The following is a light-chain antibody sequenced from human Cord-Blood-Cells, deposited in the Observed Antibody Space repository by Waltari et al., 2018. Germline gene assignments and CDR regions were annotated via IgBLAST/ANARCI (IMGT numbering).Light chain of an antibody. CDR1: SSNIGHNY. CDR3: GTWDSSLSAYV. J-gene: IGLJ1*01. Sequence: QSVLPQPPSVSAAPGQKVTIPCSGSSSNIGHNYVSWYQQLPGTAPKLLIYDNNKRPSGIPDRFSGSKSGTSATLGITGLQTGDEADYYCGTWDSSLSAYVFGTGTKVTVL. CDR2: DNN. V-gene: IGLV1-51*01.